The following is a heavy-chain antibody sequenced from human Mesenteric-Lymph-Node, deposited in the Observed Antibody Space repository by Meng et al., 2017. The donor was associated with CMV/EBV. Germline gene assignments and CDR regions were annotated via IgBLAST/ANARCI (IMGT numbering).Heavy chain of an antibody. CDR1: DGSMNNYY. Sequence: SETLSLTCSVSDGSMNNYYWSWIRQPPGKGLEWIGNIYYSGSTNYNPSLKSRVTISVDTSKNHFSLKLSSVTAADTAVYYCARHYNWGWYDYWGQGRLVTVSS. D-gene: IGHD7-27*01. J-gene: IGHJ4*02. CDR3: ARHYNWGWYDY. V-gene: IGHV4-59*01. CDR2: IYYSGST.